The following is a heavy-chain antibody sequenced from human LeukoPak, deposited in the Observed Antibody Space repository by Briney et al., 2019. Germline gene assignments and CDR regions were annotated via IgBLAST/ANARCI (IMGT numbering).Heavy chain of an antibody. CDR2: IYYSGST. J-gene: IGHJ4*02. V-gene: IGHV4-31*03. CDR3: ARYGDSFGFQYYFDY. D-gene: IGHD7-27*01. CDR1: GVSISSGGYY. Sequence: PSETLSLTCTVSGVSISSGGYYRSWIRQHPGKGLEWIGYIYYSGSTYYNPSLKSRVTISVDTSKNQFSLKLSSVTAADTAVYYCARYGDSFGFQYYFDYWGQGTLVTVSS.